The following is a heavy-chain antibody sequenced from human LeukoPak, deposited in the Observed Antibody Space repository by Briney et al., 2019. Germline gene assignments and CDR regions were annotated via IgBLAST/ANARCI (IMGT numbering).Heavy chain of an antibody. CDR1: DDSIKSHF. CDR2: VYYSGSG. Sequence: SETLSLTCTVSDDSIKSHFWTWIRPPPGKGPEWIGYVYYSGSGSSNPSLKSRVTISVDTSKNQFSLKLSSVTAADTAVYYCARESFPNWFDPWGQGTLVTVSS. CDR3: ARESFPNWFDP. J-gene: IGHJ5*02. D-gene: IGHD2/OR15-2a*01. V-gene: IGHV4-59*11.